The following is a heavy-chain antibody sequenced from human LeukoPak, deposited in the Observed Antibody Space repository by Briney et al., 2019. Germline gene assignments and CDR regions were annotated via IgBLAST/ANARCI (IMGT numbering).Heavy chain of an antibody. CDR2: ISGSGGST. CDR1: GFTFSSYS. J-gene: IGHJ4*02. Sequence: PGGSLRLSCAASGFTFSSYSMNWVRQAPGKGLEWVSAISGSGGSTYYADSVKGRFTISRDNSKNTLYLQMNSLRAEATAVYYCAKDYDFWSGYPDYWGQGTLVTVSS. D-gene: IGHD3-3*01. CDR3: AKDYDFWSGYPDY. V-gene: IGHV3-23*01.